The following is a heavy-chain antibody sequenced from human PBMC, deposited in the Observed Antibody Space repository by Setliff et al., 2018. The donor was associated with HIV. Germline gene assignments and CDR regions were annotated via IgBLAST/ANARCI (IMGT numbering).Heavy chain of an antibody. J-gene: IGHJ4*02. CDR3: ARVGQGSYCSSTSCLDY. Sequence: GGSLRLSCAASGFTFSSYSMNWVRQAPGKGLEWVSSISSSSSYIYYADSVKGRFTISRDNAKNSLYLQMNSLGAEDTAVYYCARVGQGSYCSSTSCLDYWGQGTLVTVSS. V-gene: IGHV3-21*01. CDR2: ISSSSSYI. CDR1: GFTFSSYS. D-gene: IGHD2-2*01.